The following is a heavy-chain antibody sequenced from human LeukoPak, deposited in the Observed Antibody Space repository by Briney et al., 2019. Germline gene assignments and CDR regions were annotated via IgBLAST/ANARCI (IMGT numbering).Heavy chain of an antibody. J-gene: IGHJ4*02. Sequence: PSETLSLTCTVSGDSINSGNYYWNWIRQHPGKGLERIGYIYYSGSTYYNPSLKNRIIMSLDTSKNQFSLKLSSVTAADTAVYYCATAKFRRTTPFDYWGQGTLVTVSS. V-gene: IGHV4-31*03. D-gene: IGHD1-1*01. CDR2: IYYSGST. CDR3: ATAKFRRTTPFDY. CDR1: GDSINSGNYY.